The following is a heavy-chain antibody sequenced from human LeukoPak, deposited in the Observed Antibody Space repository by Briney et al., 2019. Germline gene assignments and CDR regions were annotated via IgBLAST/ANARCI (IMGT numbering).Heavy chain of an antibody. CDR2: IKSKTDGGTT. Sequence: GGSLRLSCAASGFTFSSYAMSWVRQAPGKGLEWVGRIKSKTDGGTTDYAAPVKGRFTISRDDSKNTLYLQMNSLKTEDTAVYYCTTGYHCTNGVCYFASTWYFDYWGQGTLVTVSS. CDR1: GFTFSSYA. V-gene: IGHV3-15*01. CDR3: TTGYHCTNGVCYFASTWYFDY. D-gene: IGHD2-8*01. J-gene: IGHJ4*02.